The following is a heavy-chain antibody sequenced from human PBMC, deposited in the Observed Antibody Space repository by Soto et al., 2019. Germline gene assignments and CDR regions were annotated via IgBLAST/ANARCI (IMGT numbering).Heavy chain of an antibody. CDR3: ARGMGTAVEAINYYYFYGMDV. Sequence: SETLSLTCAVYGGSFSGYYWSWIRQPPGKGLECIGEINHSGSTNYNPSLKSRVTISVDTSKNQFSLKLTSMTAADTAVYYCARGMGTAVEAINYYYFYGMDVWGQGTTVTVSS. D-gene: IGHD6-19*01. J-gene: IGHJ6*02. CDR1: GGSFSGYY. CDR2: INHSGST. V-gene: IGHV4-34*01.